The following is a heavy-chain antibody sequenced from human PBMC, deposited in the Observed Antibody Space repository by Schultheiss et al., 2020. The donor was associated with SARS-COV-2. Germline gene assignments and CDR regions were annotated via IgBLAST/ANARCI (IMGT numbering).Heavy chain of an antibody. Sequence: ASVKVSCKASGYTFTSYGISWVRQAPGQGLEWMGWISAYNGNTNYAQKLQGRVTMTTDTSTSTAYMELRSLRSDDTAVYYCARDGGIVVVPAGKDYYYYYGMDVWGQGTTVTVSS. V-gene: IGHV1-18*04. J-gene: IGHJ6*02. CDR1: GYTFTSYG. D-gene: IGHD2-2*01. CDR2: ISAYNGNT. CDR3: ARDGGIVVVPAGKDYYYYYGMDV.